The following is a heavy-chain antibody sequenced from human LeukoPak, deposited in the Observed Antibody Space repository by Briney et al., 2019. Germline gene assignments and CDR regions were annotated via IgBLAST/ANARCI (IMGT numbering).Heavy chain of an antibody. Sequence: GGSLRLSCAASGITFSNAWMTWVRQAPGMGLEWVGRIYRNSNGETTDYGAPVKGRFTMSRDDSKNTLYLQMNSLKTEDTAVYYCTTYSSGSCSFWGQGTLVTVSS. V-gene: IGHV3-15*01. CDR1: GITFSNAW. CDR3: TTYSSGSCSF. CDR2: IYRNSNGETT. D-gene: IGHD6-19*01. J-gene: IGHJ4*02.